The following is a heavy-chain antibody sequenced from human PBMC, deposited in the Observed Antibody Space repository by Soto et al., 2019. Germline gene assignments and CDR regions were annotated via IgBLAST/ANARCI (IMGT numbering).Heavy chain of an antibody. V-gene: IGHV4-59*08. Sequence: SETLSLTCTVSGGSISSYYWSWIRQPPGKGLEWIGYIYYSGSTNYNPSLKSRVTISVDTSKNQFSLKLSSVTAADTAVYYCARLYYDILTGNRAFDIWGQGTMVTVSS. CDR3: ARLYYDILTGNRAFDI. D-gene: IGHD3-9*01. J-gene: IGHJ3*02. CDR2: IYYSGST. CDR1: GGSISSYY.